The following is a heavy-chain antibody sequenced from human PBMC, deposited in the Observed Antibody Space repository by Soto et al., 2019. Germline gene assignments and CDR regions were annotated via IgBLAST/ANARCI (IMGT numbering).Heavy chain of an antibody. CDR2: INPNSGGT. CDR1: GYTFTGYY. D-gene: IGHD6-19*01. V-gene: IGHV1-2*02. Sequence: SVKVSCKASGYTFTGYYMHWVRQAPGQGLEWMGWINPNSGGTNYAQKFQGRVTMTRDTSISTAYMELSRLRSDDTAVYYCARDTRIAVAGTDAFDIWGQGPMVTV. J-gene: IGHJ3*02. CDR3: ARDTRIAVAGTDAFDI.